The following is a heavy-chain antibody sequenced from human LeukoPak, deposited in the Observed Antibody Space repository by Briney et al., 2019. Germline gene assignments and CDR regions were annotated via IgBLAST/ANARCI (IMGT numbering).Heavy chain of an antibody. CDR3: ARVSDSGSYLGPFDY. CDR2: ISSSSSYI. D-gene: IGHD3-10*01. J-gene: IGHJ4*02. CDR1: GFTFSSYS. Sequence: GGSLRLSCAASGFTFSSYSMNWVRQAPGKGLEWVSSISSSSSYIYYADSVKGRFTISRDNAKNSLYLQMNSLRAEDTAVYYCARVSDSGSYLGPFDYWGQGTLVTVSS. V-gene: IGHV3-21*01.